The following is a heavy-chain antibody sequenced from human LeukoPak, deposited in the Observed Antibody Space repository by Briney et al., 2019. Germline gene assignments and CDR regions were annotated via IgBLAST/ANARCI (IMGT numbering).Heavy chain of an antibody. Sequence: QPGGSLRLSCAASGFTFSSSAMSWVRQAPGKGLEWVSAISNNGGYTYYADSVQGRFTISRDNSKSTLCLQMNSLRAEDTAVYYCAKGEPSAAGTAGVYYWGQGTLVTVSS. D-gene: IGHD6-13*01. CDR1: GFTFSSSA. CDR3: AKGEPSAAGTAGVYY. J-gene: IGHJ4*02. CDR2: ISNNGGYT. V-gene: IGHV3-23*01.